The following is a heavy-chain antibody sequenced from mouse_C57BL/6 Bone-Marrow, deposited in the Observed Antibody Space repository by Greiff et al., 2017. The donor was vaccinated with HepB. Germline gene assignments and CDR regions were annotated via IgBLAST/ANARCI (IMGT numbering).Heavy chain of an antibody. Sequence: EVKLVESGGGLVQPGESLKLSCESNEYEFPSHDMSWVRKTPEKRLELVAAINSDGGSTYYPDTMERRFIISRDNTKKTLYLQMSSLRSEDTALDYCARHGDYDGVGAMDYWGQGTSVTVSS. V-gene: IGHV5-2*03. CDR2: INSDGGST. J-gene: IGHJ4*01. CDR1: EYEFPSHD. CDR3: ARHGDYDGVGAMDY. D-gene: IGHD2-4*01.